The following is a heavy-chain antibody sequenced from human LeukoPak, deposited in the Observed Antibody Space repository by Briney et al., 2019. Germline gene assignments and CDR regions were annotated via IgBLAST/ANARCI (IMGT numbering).Heavy chain of an antibody. J-gene: IGHJ5*02. Sequence: PGRSLRLSCAASGFTFSSYAMHWVRQAPGKGLEWVAVISYDGSNKYYADSVKGRVTISRDNSKNTLYLQMNSLRPEDTAVYYCAKDSVGGQNWFDPWGQGTLVTVSS. CDR1: GFTFSSYA. CDR2: ISYDGSNK. CDR3: AKDSVGGQNWFDP. V-gene: IGHV3-30-3*01. D-gene: IGHD2-15*01.